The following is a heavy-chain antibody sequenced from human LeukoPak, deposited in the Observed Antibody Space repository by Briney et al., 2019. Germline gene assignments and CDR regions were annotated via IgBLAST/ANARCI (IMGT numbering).Heavy chain of an antibody. CDR2: IKQDGGEK. D-gene: IGHD3-3*01. Sequence: GGSLRLSCTASGFTISSNWMSWVRQAPGMGLEWVANIKQDGGEKYYVDSVKGRFTISRDNAKNSLYLQMNSLRAEDTAIYYCARGDFGVVTHFDYWGQGTLVTVSS. CDR1: GFTISSNW. CDR3: ARGDFGVVTHFDY. V-gene: IGHV3-7*01. J-gene: IGHJ4*02.